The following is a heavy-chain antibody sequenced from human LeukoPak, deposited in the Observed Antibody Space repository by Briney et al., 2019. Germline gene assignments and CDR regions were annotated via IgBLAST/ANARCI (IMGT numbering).Heavy chain of an antibody. V-gene: IGHV1-69*06. D-gene: IGHD3-9*01. CDR3: ARGSRPVYNLLTGKRYFDY. Sequence: SVKVSCKASGGTFNSYAISWVRQAPGQGLEWMGGIIPMSDTANYPQKFRGRLTITADIPTSTVYMELSSLRSEDTAVYYCARGSRPVYNLLTGKRYFDYWGQGTLLTVSS. J-gene: IGHJ4*02. CDR2: IIPMSDTA. CDR1: GGTFNSYA.